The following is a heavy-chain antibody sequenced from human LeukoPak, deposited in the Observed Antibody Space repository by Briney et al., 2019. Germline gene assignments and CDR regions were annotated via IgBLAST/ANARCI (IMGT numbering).Heavy chain of an antibody. CDR2: IWYDGSNK. Sequence: GGSLRLSCAASGFTFSSYSMNWVRQAPGKGLEWVAVIWYDGSNKYYADSVKGRFTISRDNSKNTLYLQMNSLRAEDTAVYYCAKERDNNWFDPWGQGTLVTVSS. CDR1: GFTFSSYS. CDR3: AKERDNNWFDP. V-gene: IGHV3-33*06. D-gene: IGHD5-24*01. J-gene: IGHJ5*02.